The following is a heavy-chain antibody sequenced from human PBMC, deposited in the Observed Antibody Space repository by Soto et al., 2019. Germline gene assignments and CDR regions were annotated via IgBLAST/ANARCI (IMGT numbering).Heavy chain of an antibody. V-gene: IGHV2-26*01. Sequence: QVTLKESGPVLVKPPETLTLTCTVSGFSLSNARMGVSWIRQPPGKALEWLAHIFANDEESYNTSLRSRLTISRDTSKNQVVLTMTNMDPVDTATYYCARMGDYYDNAGDAFDLWGQGTRVTVSS. D-gene: IGHD3-22*01. CDR1: GFSLSNARMG. J-gene: IGHJ3*01. CDR3: ARMGDYYDNAGDAFDL. CDR2: IFANDEE.